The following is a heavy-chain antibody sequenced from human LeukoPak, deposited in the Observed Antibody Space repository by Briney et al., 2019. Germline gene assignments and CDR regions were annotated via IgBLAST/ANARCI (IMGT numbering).Heavy chain of an antibody. D-gene: IGHD1-26*01. V-gene: IGHV4-34*01. CDR3: ARDRVGATRKFDY. Sequence: SETLSLTCAVYGGSFSGYYWGWIRQPPGKGLGWIGEINHSGSTNNTPSLKSRVTISVDTSKNQFSLKLSSVTAADTAVYYCARDRVGATRKFDYGGQGTLVTVS. CDR1: GGSFSGYY. CDR2: INHSGST. J-gene: IGHJ4*02.